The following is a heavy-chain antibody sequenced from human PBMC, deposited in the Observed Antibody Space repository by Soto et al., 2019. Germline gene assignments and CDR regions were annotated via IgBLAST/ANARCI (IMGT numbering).Heavy chain of an antibody. V-gene: IGHV3-53*01. D-gene: IGHD3-10*01. CDR2: FYIGGDT. CDR1: GFAVADQY. J-gene: IGHJ4*02. Sequence: PGGSLRLSCAASGFAVADQYMSWVRQAPGKGLEWVSVFYIGGDTHYADSVKGRFTISRDNSKNTVYLQMNSLRAEDTAVYYCAKVHGSGNYHNFPDYWGQGTLVTVSS. CDR3: AKVHGSGNYHNFPDY.